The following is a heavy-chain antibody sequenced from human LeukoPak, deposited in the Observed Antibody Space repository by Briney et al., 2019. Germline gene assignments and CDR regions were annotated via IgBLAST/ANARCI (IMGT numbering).Heavy chain of an antibody. CDR2: ISTGNGNT. V-gene: IGHV1-3*03. Sequence: GASVKVSCKASAPTFSTYAIHWVRQAPGQGLEWMGWISTGNGNTRYSKAFQDRFTISRDTSASTVYMELRALRSEDMAVYYCAREKYFRIGRFDRAYLDDWGQGTLVAVSS. J-gene: IGHJ4*02. D-gene: IGHD3-10*01. CDR3: AREKYFRIGRFDRAYLDD. CDR1: APTFSTYA.